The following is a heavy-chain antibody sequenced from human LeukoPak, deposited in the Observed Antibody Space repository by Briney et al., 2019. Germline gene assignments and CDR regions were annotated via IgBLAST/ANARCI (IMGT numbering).Heavy chain of an antibody. CDR1: GFTFSSYS. J-gene: IGHJ6*03. Sequence: GGSLRLSCAASGFTFSSYSMNWVRQAPGKGLEWVSSISSSSSYIYYADSVKGRFTISRDNAKNSLYLQMNSLRAEDTAVYYCARGRASCSSTSCYRYYYYYYMDVWGKRTTVTVSS. CDR3: ARGRASCSSTSCYRYYYYYYMDV. D-gene: IGHD2-2*01. CDR2: ISSSSSYI. V-gene: IGHV3-21*01.